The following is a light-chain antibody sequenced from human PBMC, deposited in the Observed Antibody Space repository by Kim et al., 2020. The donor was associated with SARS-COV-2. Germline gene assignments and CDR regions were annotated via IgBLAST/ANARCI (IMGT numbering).Light chain of an antibody. J-gene: IGLJ3*02. CDR2: RDT. Sequence: VSPGQTARIPCSGDVVAKKYTRWFQQRPGQAPLQLIYRDTERPSGIPARFSASSSGTTVTLTISGTLLEDEADYYCFCEADDNLWVFGGGTQLTVL. CDR1: VVAKKY. V-gene: IGLV3-27*01. CDR3: FCEADDNLWV.